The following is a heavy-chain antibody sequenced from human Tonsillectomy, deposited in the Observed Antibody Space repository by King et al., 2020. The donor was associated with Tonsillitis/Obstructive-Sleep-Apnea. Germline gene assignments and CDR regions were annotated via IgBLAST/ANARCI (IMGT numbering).Heavy chain of an antibody. V-gene: IGHV4-34*01. CDR1: GGSFSGYY. CDR2: INHSGST. J-gene: IGHJ6*03. CDR3: ARRDYSTLYYYYYMDV. D-gene: IGHD4-11*01. Sequence: VQLQQWGAGLLKPSETLSLTCAVYGGSFSGYYWSWIRQPPGKGLEWIGEINHSGSTNYNPSLKSRVTISVDTSKNQFSLKVSSVTAADTAVYYCARRDYSTLYYYYYMDVWGEGTTDTVSS.